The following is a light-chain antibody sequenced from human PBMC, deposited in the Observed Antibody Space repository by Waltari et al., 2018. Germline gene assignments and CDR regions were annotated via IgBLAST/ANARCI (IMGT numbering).Light chain of an antibody. V-gene: IGKV3-15*01. J-gene: IGKJ4*01. CDR3: QQYNERPPLT. CDR1: QNVGSD. CDR2: DAS. Sequence: EIVMTQSPVILSVSPGDGATLSCRASQNVGSDLAWYQQKPGQPPRLLIYDASTRASDIPARFSGRGSGTEFTLTISSLQSEDFAIYYCQQYNERPPLTFGGGTKGDIK.